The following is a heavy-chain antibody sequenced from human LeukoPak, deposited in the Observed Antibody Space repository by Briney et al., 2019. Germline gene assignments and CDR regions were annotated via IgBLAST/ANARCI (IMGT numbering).Heavy chain of an antibody. J-gene: IGHJ4*02. Sequence: SETLSLTCTVSGGSISSGSYYGSWIRQPAGKGLEWIGRIYTSGSTNYNPSLKSRVTISVDTSKNQFSLKLSSVTAADTAVYYCPRGHVTYYFDYWGQGTLVTVSS. CDR1: GGSISSGSYY. V-gene: IGHV4-61*02. D-gene: IGHD3-16*01. CDR2: IYTSGST. CDR3: PRGHVTYYFDY.